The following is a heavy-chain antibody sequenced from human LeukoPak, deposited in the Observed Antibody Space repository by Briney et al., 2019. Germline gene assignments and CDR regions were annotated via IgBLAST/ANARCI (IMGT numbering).Heavy chain of an antibody. CDR2: ISISSSYI. CDR1: GFXFRSYS. V-gene: IGHV3-21*01. D-gene: IGHD2-21*02. CDR3: ARSDYCGGDCYSSLSNY. Sequence: PGGSLRLSCAASGFXFRSYSINWVRQAPGKGLEWISSISISSSYIYYADSVKGRFTISRDNAKNSLYLQMNSLTAEDTAVYFCARSDYCGGDCYSSLSNYWGQGTLVTVSS. J-gene: IGHJ4*02.